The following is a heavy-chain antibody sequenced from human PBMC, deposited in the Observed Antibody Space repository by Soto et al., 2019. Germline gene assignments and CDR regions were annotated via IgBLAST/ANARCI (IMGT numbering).Heavy chain of an antibody. Sequence: VQLLQRGAGLLRPSETLSLTCAVIDGSFSGYYWTWIRQSPGKGLEWIGEIDHSETTNYNPSLKRPVTLSVDTFKKEFSLRLNFVTAADTAVYFCARGRVTARRIYFDVWGQGSLATVSS. CDR3: ARGRVTARRIYFDV. J-gene: IGHJ1*01. CDR2: IDHSETT. D-gene: IGHD3-9*01. V-gene: IGHV4-34*02. CDR1: DGSFSGYY.